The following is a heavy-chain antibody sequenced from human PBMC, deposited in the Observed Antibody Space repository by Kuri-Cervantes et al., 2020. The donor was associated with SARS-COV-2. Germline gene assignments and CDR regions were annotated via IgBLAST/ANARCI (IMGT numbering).Heavy chain of an antibody. D-gene: IGHD6-19*01. J-gene: IGHJ6*03. CDR2: IIPIFGTA. CDR3: ARGRARYSSGWLRPDILYYYMDV. CDR1: GYTFTSYG. Sequence: SVKVSYKASGYTFTSYGISWVRQAPGQGLEWMGGIIPIFGTANYAQKFQGRVTITTDESTSTAYMELSSLRSEDTAVYYCARGRARYSSGWLRPDILYYYMDVWGKGTTVTVSS. V-gene: IGHV1-69*05.